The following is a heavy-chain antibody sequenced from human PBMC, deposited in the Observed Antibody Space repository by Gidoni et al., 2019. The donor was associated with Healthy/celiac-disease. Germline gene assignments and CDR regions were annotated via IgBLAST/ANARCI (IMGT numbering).Heavy chain of an antibody. V-gene: IGHV6-1*01. CDR2: TYYSAKWYN. CDR3: AREGWLRGVGATTSIDY. CDR1: GDSVSSNSAA. D-gene: IGHD1-26*01. Sequence: QVQLQQSGPGLVKPSQALSLTCSISGDSVSSNSAAWNWIRNSPSRGREWLGRTYYSAKWYNDYEVSMKSRLTINPDTSKDDFSLQLNSVTPEDTAVYYCAREGWLRGVGATTSIDYWGQGTLVTVSS. J-gene: IGHJ4*02.